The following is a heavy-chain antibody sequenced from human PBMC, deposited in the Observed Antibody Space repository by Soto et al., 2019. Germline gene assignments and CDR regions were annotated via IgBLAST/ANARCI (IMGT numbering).Heavy chain of an antibody. J-gene: IGHJ5*02. Sequence: QVQLVQSGAEVKKPGSSVKVSCKASGGTFSSYAISWVRQAPGQGLEWMGGIIPIFGTANYAQKFQGRVTITAAESPSPAYMALSSLRSEVPAVYYCATLFEYSSSSGWFDPWGQGTLVTVSS. V-gene: IGHV1-69*12. CDR2: IIPIFGTA. CDR1: GGTFSSYA. D-gene: IGHD6-6*01. CDR3: ATLFEYSSSSGWFDP.